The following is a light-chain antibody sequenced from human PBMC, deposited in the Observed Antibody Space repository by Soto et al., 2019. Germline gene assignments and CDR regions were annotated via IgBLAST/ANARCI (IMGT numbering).Light chain of an antibody. CDR3: NSYSSLNTLYV. J-gene: IGLJ1*01. Sequence: QSALTQPSSVSGSPGQSITISCTGTSSDVGGYNYVSWYQQHPGKAPKLMIYDVSKRPSGVSNRFSGSKSGNTASLTISGLHAEDEADYYCNSYSSLNTLYVFGTGTKLTVL. CDR1: SSDVGGYNY. CDR2: DVS. V-gene: IGLV2-14*01.